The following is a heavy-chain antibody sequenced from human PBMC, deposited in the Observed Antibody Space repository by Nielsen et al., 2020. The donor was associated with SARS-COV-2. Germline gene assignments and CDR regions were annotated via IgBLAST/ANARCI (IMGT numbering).Heavy chain of an antibody. J-gene: IGHJ4*02. D-gene: IGHD3-10*01. Sequence: GGSLRLSCAASGFTFDDYAMHWVRQAPGKGLEWVSGISWNSGSIGYADSVKGRFTISRDNAKNSLYLQMNSLRAEDTVLYYCAKDYGSGNYYFDYWGQGTLVTVSS. CDR2: ISWNSGSI. CDR1: GFTFDDYA. CDR3: AKDYGSGNYYFDY. V-gene: IGHV3-9*01.